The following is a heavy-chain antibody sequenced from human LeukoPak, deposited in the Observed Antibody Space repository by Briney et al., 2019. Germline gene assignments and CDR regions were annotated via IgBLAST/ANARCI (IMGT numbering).Heavy chain of an antibody. CDR3: ARQAEPYSSSLTLDY. Sequence: GESLKISCKGSGYSFTSYWIGWVRQMPGKGLEWMGIIYPGDSDTRYSPSFKGQVTISADKSISTAYLQWSSLKASDTAMYYCARQAEPYSSSLTLDYWGQGTLVTVSS. D-gene: IGHD6-13*01. J-gene: IGHJ4*02. CDR1: GYSFTSYW. CDR2: IYPGDSDT. V-gene: IGHV5-51*01.